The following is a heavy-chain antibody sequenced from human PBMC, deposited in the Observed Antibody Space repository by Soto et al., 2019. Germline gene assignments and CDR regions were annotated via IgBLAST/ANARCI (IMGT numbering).Heavy chain of an antibody. Sequence: SETLSPTCSVSGGSISGGDYSWSWIRQTPSKGLELIGYIWSAERIFSSPSLKSRVIISADRSKNQISLRLTSVTPADTAVYYCARASGDYGNYFFDSWGQGILVTVSS. J-gene: IGHJ4*02. CDR1: GGSISGGDYS. CDR3: ARASGDYGNYFFDS. V-gene: IGHV4-30-2*01. CDR2: IWSAERI. D-gene: IGHD4-17*01.